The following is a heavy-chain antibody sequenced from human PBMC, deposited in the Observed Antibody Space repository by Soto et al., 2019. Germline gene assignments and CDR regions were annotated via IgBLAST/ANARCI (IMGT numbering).Heavy chain of an antibody. D-gene: IGHD3-10*01. Sequence: PSETLSLTCTVSGGSISSYYWSWIRQPPGKGLEWIGYIYYSGSTNYNPSLKSRVTISVDTSKNQFSLKLSSVTAADTAVYYCARSPRGYSHFDYWGQGTLVTVSS. CDR1: GGSISSYY. V-gene: IGHV4-59*01. CDR3: ARSPRGYSHFDY. J-gene: IGHJ4*02. CDR2: IYYSGST.